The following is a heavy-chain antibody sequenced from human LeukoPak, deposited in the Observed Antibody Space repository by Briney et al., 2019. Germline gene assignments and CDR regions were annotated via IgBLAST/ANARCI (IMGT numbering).Heavy chain of an antibody. CDR3: ARSYYYDSSGYYVGY. V-gene: IGHV4-34*01. D-gene: IGHD3-22*01. Sequence: PSETLSLTCAVYGGSFSGYYWSWIRQPPGKGLEWIGEINHSGSTSYNPSLKSRATISVDTSKNQFSLKLNSVTAADTAMYYCARSYYYDSSGYYVGYWGQGTLVTVSS. J-gene: IGHJ4*02. CDR2: INHSGST. CDR1: GGSFSGYY.